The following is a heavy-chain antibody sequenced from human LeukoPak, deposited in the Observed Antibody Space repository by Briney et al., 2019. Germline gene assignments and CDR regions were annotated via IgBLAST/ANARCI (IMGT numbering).Heavy chain of an antibody. CDR1: GYTSTSYG. CDR2: ISAYNGNT. D-gene: IGHD3-10*01. Sequence: GASVKVSCKASGYTSTSYGISWVRQAPGQGLEWMGWISAYNGNTNYAQKLQGRVTMTTDTSTSTAYMELRSLRSDDTAVYYCARVTMVRGVIIMVQGVDYWGQGTLVTVSS. CDR3: ARVTMVRGVIIMVQGVDY. J-gene: IGHJ4*02. V-gene: IGHV1-18*01.